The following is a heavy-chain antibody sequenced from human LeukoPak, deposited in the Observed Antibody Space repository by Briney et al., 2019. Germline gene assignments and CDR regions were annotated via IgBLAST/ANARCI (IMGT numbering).Heavy chain of an antibody. CDR3: ARQGITIFGVVTEFDP. CDR2: TYPRDSDT. CDR1: GYSFSSYW. V-gene: IGHV5-51*01. D-gene: IGHD3-3*01. Sequence: GESLKISCKGSGYSFSSYWIGWVRQMPGKSLEWMGITYPRDSDTRYSPSFLGQVTTSADKTISTPYLQWSSLKASDTATYYCARQGITIFGVVTEFDPWGQGTLVTVSS. J-gene: IGHJ5*02.